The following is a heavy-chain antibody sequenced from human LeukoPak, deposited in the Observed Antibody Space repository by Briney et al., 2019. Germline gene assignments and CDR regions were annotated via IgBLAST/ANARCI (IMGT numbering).Heavy chain of an antibody. CDR3: ARGYYDLLTGHVVTYYFDY. CDR2: INAGNGKT. J-gene: IGHJ4*02. CDR1: GYTFTNYA. D-gene: IGHD3-9*01. V-gene: IGHV1-3*01. Sequence: ASVKVSCTASGYTFTNYAVHWVRQAPGQRLEWMGWINAGNGKTNYSQRFQGRVTLTRDTSASTVYMELRSLRSEDTAVYYCARGYYDLLTGHVVTYYFDYWGQGTLVTVSS.